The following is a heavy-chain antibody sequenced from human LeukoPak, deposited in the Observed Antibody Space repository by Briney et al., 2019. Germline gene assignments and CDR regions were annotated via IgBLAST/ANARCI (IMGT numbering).Heavy chain of an antibody. J-gene: IGHJ4*02. D-gene: IGHD5-24*01. V-gene: IGHV3-74*01. CDR3: ANYNGDYLDY. CDR2: INSDGRTT. Sequence: PGGSLRLSCAASGFTFSSYWMHWVRQAPGKGLVLVSGINSDGRTTNYADSVKGRFTISRDNARNTLYLQMNSLRAEDTAVYYCANYNGDYLDYWGQGTLVAVSS. CDR1: GFTFSSYW.